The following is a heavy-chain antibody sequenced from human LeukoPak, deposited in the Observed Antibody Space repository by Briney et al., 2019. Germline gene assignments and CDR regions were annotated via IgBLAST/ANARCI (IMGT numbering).Heavy chain of an antibody. CDR3: ARDKGGYSYAFDY. CDR1: GFTFSSYG. D-gene: IGHD5-18*01. J-gene: IGHJ4*02. Sequence: GRSLRLSCAASGFTFSSYGMHWVRQAPGKGLEWVAVIWYDGSNKYYADSVKGRFTISRDNSKNTLYLQMNSLRAEDTAVYYCARDKGGYSYAFDYWGQGTLVTVSS. V-gene: IGHV3-33*01. CDR2: IWYDGSNK.